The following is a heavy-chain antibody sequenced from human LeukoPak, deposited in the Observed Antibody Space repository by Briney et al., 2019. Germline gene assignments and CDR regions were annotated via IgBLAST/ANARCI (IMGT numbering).Heavy chain of an antibody. J-gene: IGHJ5*02. D-gene: IGHD2-8*01. CDR3: ARDVSGWFDP. CDR1: GYTFTIYD. V-gene: IGHV1-8*01. Sequence: GASVKVSCKASGYTFTIYDINWGRQATGQGLEWMGWMNPNSDNTGYAQKFQGRVTMTRNTSISTAYMELSRLRSEDTAVYYCARDVSGWFDPWGQGTLVTVSS. CDR2: MNPNSDNT.